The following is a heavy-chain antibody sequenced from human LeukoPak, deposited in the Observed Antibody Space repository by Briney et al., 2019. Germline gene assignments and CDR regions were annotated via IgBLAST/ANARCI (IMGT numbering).Heavy chain of an antibody. CDR3: ARDPDYGDYLFHFDY. J-gene: IGHJ4*02. V-gene: IGHV3-74*01. CDR2: INSDGSST. D-gene: IGHD4-17*01. Sequence: PGGSLRLSCAASGFTFSSYWMHWVRQAPGKGLVWVSRINSDGSSTSYADSVKGRFTISRDNAKNTLYLQMNSLRAEDTAVYFCARDPDYGDYLFHFDYWGQGTLVIVSS. CDR1: GFTFSSYW.